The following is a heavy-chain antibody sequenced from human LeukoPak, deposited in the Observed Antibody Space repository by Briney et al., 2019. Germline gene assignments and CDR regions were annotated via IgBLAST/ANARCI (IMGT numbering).Heavy chain of an antibody. D-gene: IGHD3-10*01. V-gene: IGHV3-9*01. CDR3: AKDRLWFGELGVYYYYGMDV. J-gene: IGHJ6*02. Sequence: GGSLRLSCAASGFTFDDYAMHWVRQAPGKGLEWVSGISWNSGSIGYADSVKGRFTISRDNAKNSLYLQMNSLRAEDTALYYCAKDRLWFGELGVYYYYGMDVWGQGTTVTVSS. CDR2: ISWNSGSI. CDR1: GFTFDDYA.